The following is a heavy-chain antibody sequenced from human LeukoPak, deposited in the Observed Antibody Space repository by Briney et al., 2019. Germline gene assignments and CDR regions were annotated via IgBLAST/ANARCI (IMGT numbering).Heavy chain of an antibody. CDR1: GFTFSDYE. CDR3: ARELASGD. CDR2: ISGSGRTI. J-gene: IGHJ4*02. Sequence: PGGSLRLSCVVSGFTFSDYEMTWVRQAPGKGLEWISYISGSGRTIIYAESVKGRFTISRDNDENSLYLHLSSLRAEDTAVYHCARELASGDWGQGTLVTVSS. V-gene: IGHV3-48*03. D-gene: IGHD6-13*01.